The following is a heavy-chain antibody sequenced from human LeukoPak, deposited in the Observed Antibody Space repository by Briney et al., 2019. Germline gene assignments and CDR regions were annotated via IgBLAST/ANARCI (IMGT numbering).Heavy chain of an antibody. CDR2: IYTSGST. CDR1: GGSISTYF. CDR3: ARDRVDSSGYYYYYGIDV. D-gene: IGHD3-22*01. V-gene: IGHV4-4*07. J-gene: IGHJ6*02. Sequence: SETLSLTCTVSGGSISTYFWGWIRQPAGKGLEWIGRIYTSGSTTYNPSLKSRVTVSVDTSKNQFSLKLTSVTAADTAVYYCARDRVDSSGYYYYYGIDVWGQGTTVTVSS.